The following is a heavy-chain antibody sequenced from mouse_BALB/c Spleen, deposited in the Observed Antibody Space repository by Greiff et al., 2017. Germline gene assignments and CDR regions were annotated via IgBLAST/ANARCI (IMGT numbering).Heavy chain of an antibody. D-gene: IGHD2-3*01. CDR1: GYAFTNYL. CDR2: INPGSGGT. J-gene: IGHJ4*01. V-gene: IGHV1-54*01. Sequence: VQLQQSGAELVRPGTSVKVSCKASGYAFTNYLIEWVKQRPGQGLEWIGVINPGSGGTNYNEKFKGKATLTADKSSSTAYMQLSSLTSDDSAVYFCARSHGGYSYAMDYWGQGTSVTVSS. CDR3: ARSHGGYSYAMDY.